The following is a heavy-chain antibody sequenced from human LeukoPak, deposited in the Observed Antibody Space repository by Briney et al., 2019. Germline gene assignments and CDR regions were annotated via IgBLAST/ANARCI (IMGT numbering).Heavy chain of an antibody. J-gene: IGHJ4*02. D-gene: IGHD1-26*01. V-gene: IGHV1-2*02. CDR1: GYTFTGYY. Sequence: ASVKVSCKASGYTFTGYYMHWVRQAPGQGLEWMGWINPNSGGTNYAQKFQGRVTMTRDTSISTAYMELSRLRSDDTAVYYCARGGIVGATTGRYWRDFDYWGQGTLVTVSS. CDR3: ARGGIVGATTGRYWRDFDY. CDR2: INPNSGGT.